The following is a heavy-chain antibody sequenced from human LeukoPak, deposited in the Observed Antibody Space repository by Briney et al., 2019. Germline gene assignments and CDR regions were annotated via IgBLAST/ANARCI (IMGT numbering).Heavy chain of an antibody. V-gene: IGHV3-21*01. Sequence: GGSLRLSCAASGFTFSSYSMNWVRQAPGKGLEWVSSISSSSSYIYYADSVKGRFTISRDNAKNSLYLQMNSLRAEDTAVYYCARDSSIFSWNWFDPWGQGTLVTVSS. J-gene: IGHJ5*02. D-gene: IGHD6-13*01. CDR1: GFTFSSYS. CDR3: ARDSSIFSWNWFDP. CDR2: ISSSSSYI.